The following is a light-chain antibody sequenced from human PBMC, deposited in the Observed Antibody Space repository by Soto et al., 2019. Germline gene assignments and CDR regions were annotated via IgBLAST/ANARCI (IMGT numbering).Light chain of an antibody. Sequence: IPMTQSPSSMCAAXGDRVTINCQARENINNFLNWYQQKPGXAPKFXIYDASNLEAGVTSRFRGSGYGKDFNFTIGRLQPEDMATYDCQQYENLPTFGQGTRLEIK. CDR1: ENINNF. CDR3: QQYENLPT. V-gene: IGKV1-33*01. J-gene: IGKJ5*01. CDR2: DAS.